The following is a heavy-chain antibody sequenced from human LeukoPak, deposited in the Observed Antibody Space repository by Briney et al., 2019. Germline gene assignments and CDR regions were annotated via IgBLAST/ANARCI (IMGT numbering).Heavy chain of an antibody. CDR1: GFTFSHYY. Sequence: GGCVRLSRAASGFTFSHYYMSWMRQARGKGREGVSYISSSCCYKNFAEFVKVRFTICRDNAKTSLYLQMNSLRAEDTAVYYCARSIRYSFGYTSDYWGQGTLVTVSS. V-gene: IGHV3-11*06. CDR2: ISSSCCYK. CDR3: ARSIRYSFGYTSDY. D-gene: IGHD5-18*01. J-gene: IGHJ4*02.